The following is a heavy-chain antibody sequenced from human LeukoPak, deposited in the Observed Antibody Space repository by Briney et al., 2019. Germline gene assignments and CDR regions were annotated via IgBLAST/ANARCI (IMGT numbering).Heavy chain of an antibody. J-gene: IGHJ4*02. Sequence: SETLSLTCTVSGGSISSYYWSWIRQPPGKGLEWIGYIYYSGSTNYNPSLKSRVTISVDTSKNQFSLKLSSVTAADTAVYYCARSLSGTSSNEWGQGTLVTVSS. CDR2: IYYSGST. CDR1: GGSISSYY. CDR3: ARSLSGTSSNE. D-gene: IGHD1-7*01. V-gene: IGHV4-59*01.